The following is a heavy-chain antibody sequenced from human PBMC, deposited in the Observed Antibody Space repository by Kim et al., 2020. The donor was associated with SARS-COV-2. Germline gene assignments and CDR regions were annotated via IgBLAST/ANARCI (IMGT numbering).Heavy chain of an antibody. CDR1: GGSISSSSYY. J-gene: IGHJ6*02. CDR2: IYYSGST. D-gene: IGHD6-13*01. CDR3: ARDGSSSWYGYYYYGMDV. V-gene: IGHV4-39*07. Sequence: SETLSLTCTVSGGSISSSSYYWGWIRQPPGKGLEWIGSIYYSGSTYYNPSLKSRVTISVDTSKNQFSLKLSSVTAADTAVYYCARDGSSSWYGYYYYGMDVWGQGTTVTVSS.